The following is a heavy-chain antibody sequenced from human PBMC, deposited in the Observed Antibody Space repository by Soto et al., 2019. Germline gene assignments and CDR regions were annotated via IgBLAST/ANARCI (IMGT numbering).Heavy chain of an antibody. Sequence: SETLSLTCAVYGGSFSGYYWSWIRQPPGKGLEWIGEINHSGSTNYNPSLKSRVTISVDTSKNQFSLKLSSVTAADTAVYYCARRRYSNLVYYFDYWGQGTLVTVSS. D-gene: IGHD4-4*01. V-gene: IGHV4-34*01. CDR2: INHSGST. CDR1: GGSFSGYY. CDR3: ARRRYSNLVYYFDY. J-gene: IGHJ4*02.